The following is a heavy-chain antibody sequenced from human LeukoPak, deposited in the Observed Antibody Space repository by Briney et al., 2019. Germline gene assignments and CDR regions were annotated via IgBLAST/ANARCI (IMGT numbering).Heavy chain of an antibody. CDR3: ARVIAAAVHYYYYMDV. V-gene: IGHV1-18*01. CDR2: ISAYNGNA. D-gene: IGHD6-13*01. CDR1: GYTFTSYG. Sequence: ASVKVSCKAFGYTFTSYGISWVRQAPGQGLEWMGWISAYNGNANYAQKLQGRVTMTTDTSTSTAYMELRSLRSDDTAVYYCARVIAAAVHYYYYMDVWGKGTTVTVSS. J-gene: IGHJ6*03.